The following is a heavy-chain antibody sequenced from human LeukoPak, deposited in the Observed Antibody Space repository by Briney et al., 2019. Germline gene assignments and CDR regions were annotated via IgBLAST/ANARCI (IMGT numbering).Heavy chain of an antibody. J-gene: IGHJ4*02. D-gene: IGHD6-13*01. V-gene: IGHV4-4*02. CDR3: ARDYWEIAAAGYYFDY. CDR2: IYHSGST. Sequence: SETLSLTCTVSGGSISSSNWWSWVRQPPEKGLEWIGEIYHSGSTNYNPSLKSRVTISVDKSKNQFSLKLSSVTAADTAVYYCARDYWEIAAAGYYFDYWGQGTLVTVSS. CDR1: GGSISSSNW.